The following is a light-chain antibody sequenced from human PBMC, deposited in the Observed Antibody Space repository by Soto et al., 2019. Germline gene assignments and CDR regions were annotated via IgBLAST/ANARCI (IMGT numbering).Light chain of an antibody. V-gene: IGKV3-20*01. CDR3: QQYGTSPWT. Sequence: EIVLTHSPGTLFLSPGDRATLSCRAIQSVNSNFLAWYQQKPGQAPRLLIYGASSRATGIPDTFSGSGSGTDFTLTISRLEPGDFAVYYCQQYGTSPWTFGQGTKVDIK. CDR2: GAS. J-gene: IGKJ1*01. CDR1: QSVNSNF.